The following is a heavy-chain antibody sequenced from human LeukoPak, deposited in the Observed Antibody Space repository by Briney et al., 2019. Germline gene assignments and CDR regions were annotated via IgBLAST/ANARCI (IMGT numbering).Heavy chain of an antibody. CDR1: GFTFSSYA. Sequence: GGSLRLSCAASGFTFSSYAMSWVRQAPGKGLEWVSAISGSGGSTYYADSVKGRFTISRDNSRNTLYLQMNSLRAEDTAVYYCAKKADYDFWSGYSTLDYWGQGTLVTVSS. D-gene: IGHD3-3*01. V-gene: IGHV3-23*01. CDR3: AKKADYDFWSGYSTLDY. CDR2: ISGSGGST. J-gene: IGHJ4*02.